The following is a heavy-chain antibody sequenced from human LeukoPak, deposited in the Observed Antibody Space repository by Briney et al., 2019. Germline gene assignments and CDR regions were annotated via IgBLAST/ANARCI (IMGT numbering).Heavy chain of an antibody. Sequence: GGSLRLSCAASGFTFDDHGMSWVRHAPGKGLEWVSYISSSGSTIYYADSVKGRFTISRDNAKNSLYLQMNSLRAEDTAVYYCARESYGGNLNYWGQGTLVTVSS. J-gene: IGHJ4*02. CDR3: ARESYGGNLNY. D-gene: IGHD4-23*01. CDR2: ISSSGSTI. V-gene: IGHV3-48*03. CDR1: GFTFDDHG.